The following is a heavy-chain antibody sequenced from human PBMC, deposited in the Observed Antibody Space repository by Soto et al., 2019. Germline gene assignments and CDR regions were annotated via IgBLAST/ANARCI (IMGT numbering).Heavy chain of an antibody. V-gene: IGHV1-69*06. D-gene: IGHD6-6*01. CDR3: ASSSSSSRISAFDI. J-gene: IGHJ3*02. CDR2: IIPIFGTA. CDR1: GGTFSIYA. Sequence: GAYVKVSCKASGGTFSIYAISCVRQAPGQGLEWMGGIIPIFGTANYAQKFQGRVTITADKSTSTAYMELSSLRSEDTAVYYCASSSSSSRISAFDIWGQGTMVTVSS.